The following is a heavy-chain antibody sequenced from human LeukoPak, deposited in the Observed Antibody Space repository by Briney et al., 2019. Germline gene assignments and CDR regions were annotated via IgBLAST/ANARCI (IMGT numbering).Heavy chain of an antibody. CDR1: GFTFSDYY. CDR2: ISSSGSTI. J-gene: IGHJ4*02. Sequence: GGSLRLSCAATGFTFSDYYMSWIRQAPGKGLEWVSYISSSGSTIYYADSVKGRFTISRDNAKNSLYLQMNSLRAEDTAVYYCARAASSSWTDFASWGQGTLVTVSS. V-gene: IGHV3-11*01. CDR3: ARAASSSWTDFAS. D-gene: IGHD6-13*01.